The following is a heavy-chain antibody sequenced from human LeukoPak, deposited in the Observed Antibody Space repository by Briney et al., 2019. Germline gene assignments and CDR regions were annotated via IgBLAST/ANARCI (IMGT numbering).Heavy chain of an antibody. CDR2: INHSGST. CDR1: GGSISSYY. Sequence: SETLSLTCTVSGGSISSYYWSWIRQPPGKGLEWIGEINHSGSTNYNPSLKSRVTISVDTSKNQFSLKLSSVTAADTAVYYCAGEGIAAAGYFDYWGQGTLVTVSS. V-gene: IGHV4-34*01. D-gene: IGHD6-13*01. CDR3: AGEGIAAAGYFDY. J-gene: IGHJ4*02.